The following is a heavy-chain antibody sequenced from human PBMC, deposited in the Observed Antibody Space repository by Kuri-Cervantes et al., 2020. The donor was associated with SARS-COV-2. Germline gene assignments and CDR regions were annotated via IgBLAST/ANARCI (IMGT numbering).Heavy chain of an antibody. CDR2: INHSGST. Sequence: SETLSLTCAVYGGSFSGYYWSWIRQPPGKGLEWIGEINHSGSTNYNPSLKSRVTISVDTSKNQFPLKLSPVTAADTAVYYCARAAPDIVVVPAAKYFDYWGQGTLVTVSS. V-gene: IGHV4-34*01. J-gene: IGHJ4*02. D-gene: IGHD2-2*01. CDR1: GGSFSGYY. CDR3: ARAAPDIVVVPAAKYFDY.